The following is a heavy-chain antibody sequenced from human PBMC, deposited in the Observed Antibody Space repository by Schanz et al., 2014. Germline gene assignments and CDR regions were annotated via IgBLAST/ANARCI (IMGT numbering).Heavy chain of an antibody. CDR3: ARGGRGGYPGRAFDI. CDR1: GFTFSSYA. CDR2: TSSDGSLK. Sequence: QVQLVESGGGVVQPGRSLRLSCAASGFTFSSYAVHWVRQAPDKGLVWVAVTSSDGSLKYYADFVKGRFTISRDNSRDTVYLQMNSLRGEDPAVYYCARGGRGGYPGRAFDIGGKGTMVTASS. V-gene: IGHV3-30*04. D-gene: IGHD5-12*01. J-gene: IGHJ3*02.